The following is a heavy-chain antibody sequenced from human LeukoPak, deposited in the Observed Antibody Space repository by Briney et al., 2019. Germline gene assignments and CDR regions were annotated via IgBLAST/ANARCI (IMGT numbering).Heavy chain of an antibody. V-gene: IGHV3-23*01. CDR2: ISGSGGST. J-gene: IGHJ5*02. D-gene: IGHD2-15*01. CDR3: ARVISAATLNWFDP. CDR1: GFTFSSYA. Sequence: PGGSLRLSCAASGFTFSSYAMSWVRQAPGKGLEWVSAISGSGGSTYYADSVKGRFTISRDNDKNSLYLQMNSLRAEDTALYYCARVISAATLNWFDPWGQGTLVTVSS.